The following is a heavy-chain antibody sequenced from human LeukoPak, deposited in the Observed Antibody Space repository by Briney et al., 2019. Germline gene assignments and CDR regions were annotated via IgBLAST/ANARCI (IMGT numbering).Heavy chain of an antibody. CDR1: GFIFSQYS. CDR2: IYSGGST. J-gene: IGHJ2*01. Sequence: PGGSLRLSCAASGFIFSQYSMNWVRQAPGKGLEWVSVIYSGGSTYYADSVKGRFTISRDNSKNTLYLQMNSLRAEDTAVYYCARDQGITMVRGVISGWYFDLWGRGTLVTVSS. D-gene: IGHD3-10*01. CDR3: ARDQGITMVRGVISGWYFDL. V-gene: IGHV3-53*01.